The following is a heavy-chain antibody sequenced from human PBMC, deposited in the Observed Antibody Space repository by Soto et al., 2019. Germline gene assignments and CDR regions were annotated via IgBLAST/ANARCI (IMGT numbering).Heavy chain of an antibody. V-gene: IGHV4-34*01. CDR1: GGSFSGYY. Sequence: SETLSLTCAFYGGSFSGYYWIWIRQPPGKGLEWIGEINHSGSTNYNPSLKSRVTISVDTSKNQFSLKLSSVTAADTAVYYCARGRITMVRGVLDYWGQGTLVTVSS. CDR2: INHSGST. J-gene: IGHJ4*02. D-gene: IGHD3-10*01. CDR3: ARGRITMVRGVLDY.